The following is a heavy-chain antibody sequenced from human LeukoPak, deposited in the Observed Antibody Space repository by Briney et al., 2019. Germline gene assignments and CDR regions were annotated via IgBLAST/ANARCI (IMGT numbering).Heavy chain of an antibody. D-gene: IGHD1-26*01. V-gene: IGHV1-69*06. J-gene: IGHJ4*02. Sequence: ASVKVPCKASGGTFSSYAISWVRQAPGRGLEWMGGTIPIFGTANYAQKFQGRVTITADKSTSTAYMELSSLRSEDTAVYYCARGRKPDVRLSGGSYFDYWGQGTLVTVSS. CDR1: GGTFSSYA. CDR2: TIPIFGTA. CDR3: ARGRKPDVRLSGGSYFDY.